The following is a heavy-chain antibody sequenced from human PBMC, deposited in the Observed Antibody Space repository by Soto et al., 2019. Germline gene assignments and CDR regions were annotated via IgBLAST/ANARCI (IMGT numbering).Heavy chain of an antibody. CDR2: IYYSGST. CDR3: ASARIAAAAIFFDF. D-gene: IGHD6-13*01. J-gene: IGHJ4*02. CDR1: GGSISSYS. Sequence: QVQLQESGPGLVKPSETLSLTCTVSGGSISSYSWSWIRQPPGKGLEWIGYIYYSGSTNYNPSLNSRVTIAVDTFKNHFSLKLSSATAADTAVYYCASARIAAAAIFFDFWRQGTLVTVSS. V-gene: IGHV4-59*08.